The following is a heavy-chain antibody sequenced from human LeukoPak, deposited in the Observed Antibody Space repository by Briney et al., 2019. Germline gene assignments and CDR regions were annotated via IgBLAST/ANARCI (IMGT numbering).Heavy chain of an antibody. Sequence: SETLSLTCAVYGGSFSGYYWSWIRQPPGKGLEWIGEINHSGSTNYNPSLKSRVTISVDTSKNQFSLKLSSVTAADTAVCYCARGGVRGVTVNWFDPWGQGTLVTVSS. J-gene: IGHJ5*02. CDR2: INHSGST. CDR3: ARGGVRGVTVNWFDP. D-gene: IGHD3-10*01. V-gene: IGHV4-34*01. CDR1: GGSFSGYY.